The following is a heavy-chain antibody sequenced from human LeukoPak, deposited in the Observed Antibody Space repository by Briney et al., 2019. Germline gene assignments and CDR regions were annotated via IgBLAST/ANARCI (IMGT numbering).Heavy chain of an antibody. D-gene: IGHD1-26*01. CDR1: GFTFSSYS. V-gene: IGHV3-21*01. J-gene: IGHJ4*02. Sequence: PGGSLRLSCAASGFTFSSYSMNWVRQAPGKGLEWVSSISSSSSYIYYADSVKGRFTISRDNAKNSLYLQMNSLRAEDAALYYCARRGYHDYSGFDYWGQGTLVTVSS. CDR3: ARRGYHDYSGFDY. CDR2: ISSSSSYI.